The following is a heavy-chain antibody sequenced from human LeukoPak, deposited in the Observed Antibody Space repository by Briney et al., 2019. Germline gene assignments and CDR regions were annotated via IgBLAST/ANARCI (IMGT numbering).Heavy chain of an antibody. CDR2: ISSSNSYI. J-gene: IGHJ4*02. V-gene: IGHV3-21*01. Sequence: GGCLRLACAAYGFTFSSSSMNWVRLATGKGLEWVSSISSSNSYIYNADSVKGRFTITRDNAKNSLYLQMNSLRAEDTAVYYCARDRQQQLDDWGQGTLVTVSS. CDR3: ARDRQQQLDD. CDR1: GFTFSSSS. D-gene: IGHD6-13*01.